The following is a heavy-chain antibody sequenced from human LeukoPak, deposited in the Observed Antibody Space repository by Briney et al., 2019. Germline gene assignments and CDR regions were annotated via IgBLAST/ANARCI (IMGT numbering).Heavy chain of an antibody. V-gene: IGHV3-21*01. J-gene: IGHJ3*02. CDR2: ISSSSSYI. CDR1: GFTFSSYS. D-gene: IGHD4-23*01. CDR3: ARASLTTVVTPDAFDI. Sequence: PGGSLRLSCAASGFTFSSYSMNWVRQAPGKGLEWVSSISSSSSYIYYADSVKGRFTISRDNAKNSLYLQMNSLRAEDTAVYYCARASLTTVVTPDAFDIWGQGTMVTVSS.